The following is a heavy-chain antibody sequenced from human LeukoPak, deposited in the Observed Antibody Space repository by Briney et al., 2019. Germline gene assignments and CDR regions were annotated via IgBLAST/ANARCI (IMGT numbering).Heavy chain of an antibody. V-gene: IGHV3-15*01. CDR2: IKSKGDGETT. Sequence: PGGSLRLSCAASRFTFSNAWMNWVRQAPGEGLEWVGRIKSKGDGETTDYAAPVKGRFTISREDSNNMVYLQMNSLKIEDTAVYYCAIDEPNYAPYDFDYWGQGTLVTVS. CDR1: RFTFSNAW. CDR3: AIDEPNYAPYDFDY. D-gene: IGHD4/OR15-4a*01. J-gene: IGHJ4*02.